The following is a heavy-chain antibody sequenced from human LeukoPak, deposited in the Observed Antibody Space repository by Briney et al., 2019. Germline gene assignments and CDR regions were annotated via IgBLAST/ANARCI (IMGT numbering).Heavy chain of an antibody. V-gene: IGHV3-48*01. Sequence: GGSLRLSCAASGFTVSSNYMSWVRQAPGKGLEWVSYISSSSSTIYYADSVKGRFTISRDNAKNSLYLQMNSLRAEDTAVYYCARDVGGSRVMDVWGKGTTVTVSS. D-gene: IGHD4-23*01. CDR3: ARDVGGSRVMDV. J-gene: IGHJ6*03. CDR2: ISSSSSTI. CDR1: GFTVSSNY.